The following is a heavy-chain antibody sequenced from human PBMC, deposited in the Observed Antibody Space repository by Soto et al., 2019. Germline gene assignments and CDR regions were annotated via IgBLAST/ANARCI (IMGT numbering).Heavy chain of an antibody. CDR1: GGSFSGYY. V-gene: IGHV4-34*01. J-gene: IGHJ2*01. CDR2: INDRGSI. CDR3: ARESHDILTGPPWVWYFDL. D-gene: IGHD3-9*01. Sequence: QVQLQQWGAGPLRPLETLSLTCGVSGGSFSGYYWAWIRQSPGKGLEWIGEINDRGSINYNPYLKSRVGISVDTSKNHYSLNLRSVTAADTAVYYCARESHDILTGPPWVWYFDLWGRGTLVTVSS.